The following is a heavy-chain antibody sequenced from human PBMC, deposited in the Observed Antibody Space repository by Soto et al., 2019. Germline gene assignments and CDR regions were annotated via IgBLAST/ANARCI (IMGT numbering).Heavy chain of an antibody. Sequence: PSETLSLTCAVYGGSFSGYYWSWIRQPPGKGLEWIGEINHSGSTNYNPSLKSRVTISVDTSKNQFSLKLSSVTAADTAVYYCAKIPDSSGYYFDYWGQGTLVTVSS. CDR1: GGSFSGYY. CDR3: AKIPDSSGYYFDY. V-gene: IGHV4-34*01. CDR2: INHSGST. D-gene: IGHD3-22*01. J-gene: IGHJ4*02.